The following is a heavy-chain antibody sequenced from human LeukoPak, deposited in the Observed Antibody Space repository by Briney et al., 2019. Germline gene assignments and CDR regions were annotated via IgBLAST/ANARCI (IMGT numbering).Heavy chain of an antibody. V-gene: IGHV1-46*01. CDR1: GYTFTSYY. CDR2: INPSGGST. D-gene: IGHD4-17*01. Sequence: ASVKVSCKASGYTFTSYYMHWVRQAPGQGLEWMGIINPSGGSTSYVQKFQGRVTMTRDTSTSTVYMELSSLRSEDTAVYYCARGDVTTTLYYYYYYGMDVWGQGTTVTVSS. J-gene: IGHJ6*02. CDR3: ARGDVTTTLYYYYYYGMDV.